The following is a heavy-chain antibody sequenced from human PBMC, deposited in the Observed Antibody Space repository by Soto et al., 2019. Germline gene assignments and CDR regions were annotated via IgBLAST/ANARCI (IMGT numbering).Heavy chain of an antibody. CDR2: TDPSDSFT. Sequence: ESLKISWKGSGYRFTSHLISWLLHMPGKGLEWMGRTDPSDSFTQYNPSFQGHVTISGDKSLSTAYLQWSSLKASDTAIYYCARGEGITTFGVYGFDVWGQGASVTVSS. V-gene: IGHV5-10-1*01. CDR1: GYRFTSHL. J-gene: IGHJ6*02. D-gene: IGHD3-3*01. CDR3: ARGEGITTFGVYGFDV.